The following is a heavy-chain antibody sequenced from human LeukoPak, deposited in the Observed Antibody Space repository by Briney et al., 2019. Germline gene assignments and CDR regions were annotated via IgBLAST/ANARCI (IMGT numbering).Heavy chain of an antibody. D-gene: IGHD6-13*01. CDR2: ISYDGSNK. J-gene: IGHJ3*02. Sequence: GGSLRLSCAASGFTFSSYSMNCVRQAPGKGLEWVAVISYDGSNKYYADSVKGRFTISRDNAKNSLYLQMNSLRAEDTAVYYCAGSWSPYDAFDIWGQGTMVSVSS. CDR3: AGSWSPYDAFDI. V-gene: IGHV3-30*03. CDR1: GFTFSSYS.